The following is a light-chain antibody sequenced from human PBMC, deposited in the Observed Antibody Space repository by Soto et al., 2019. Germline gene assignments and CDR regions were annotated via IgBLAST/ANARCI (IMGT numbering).Light chain of an antibody. Sequence: DIQMTQSPSSLSASVGDRVTITCRASQTIRSYLNWYQQNPGKAPKLLIYAASSLQSGVPSRFSGSGSGTDFTLTISSLQPEDFATYYCQQSHSIPYTFGQGTKLEIK. V-gene: IGKV1-39*01. J-gene: IGKJ2*01. CDR2: AAS. CDR1: QTIRSY. CDR3: QQSHSIPYT.